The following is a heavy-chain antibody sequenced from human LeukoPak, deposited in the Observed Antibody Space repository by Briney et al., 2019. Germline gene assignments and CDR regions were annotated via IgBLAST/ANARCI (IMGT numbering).Heavy chain of an antibody. CDR1: GYTFTSYY. J-gene: IGHJ4*02. CDR3: ARGSIGSPRGSFDY. D-gene: IGHD2-21*01. CDR2: INPSGGST. V-gene: IGHV1-46*01. Sequence: ASVKVSCKASGYTFTSYYMHWVRQAPGQGLEWMGIINPSGGSTTYAQKFQGRVAMTRDMSTSTLYMEVSSLRSEDTAIYYCARGSIGSPRGSFDYWGQGTLVTVSS.